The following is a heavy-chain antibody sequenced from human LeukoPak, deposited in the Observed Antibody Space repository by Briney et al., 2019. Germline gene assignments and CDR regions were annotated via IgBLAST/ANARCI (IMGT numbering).Heavy chain of an antibody. J-gene: IGHJ5*02. V-gene: IGHV1-18*01. Sequence: ASVKVSCKASGYTFTSYGISWVRQAPGQGLEWMGWISAYNGNTNYAQKLQGRVTMTTDTSTSTAYMELSSLRSEDTAVYYCARTPTYYYGSGPNWFDPWGQGTLVTVSS. D-gene: IGHD3-10*01. CDR2: ISAYNGNT. CDR3: ARTPTYYYGSGPNWFDP. CDR1: GYTFTSYG.